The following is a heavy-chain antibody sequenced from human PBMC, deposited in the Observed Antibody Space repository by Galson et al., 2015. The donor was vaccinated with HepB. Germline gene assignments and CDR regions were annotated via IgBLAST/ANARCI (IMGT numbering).Heavy chain of an antibody. D-gene: IGHD1-26*01. CDR3: TTDGAVVGDLTQHGHNWFDP. Sequence: SLRLSCAASGFTFSNAWMSWVRQAPGKGLEWVGRIKSKTDGGTTDYAAPVKGRFTISRDDSKNTLYLQMNSLKTEDTAVYYCTTDGAVVGDLTQHGHNWFDPWGQGTLVPVSP. J-gene: IGHJ5*02. V-gene: IGHV3-15*01. CDR1: GFTFSNAW. CDR2: IKSKTDGGTT.